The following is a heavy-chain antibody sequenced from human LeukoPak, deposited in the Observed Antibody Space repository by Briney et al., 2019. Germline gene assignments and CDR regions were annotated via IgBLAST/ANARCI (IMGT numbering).Heavy chain of an antibody. D-gene: IGHD5-18*01. CDR3: ASLLGPLSYNFGFARDY. V-gene: IGHV4-4*02. Sequence: SETLPLTCAVSGGSISSTSWYSWVRQPPGKGLEWIGEIYHSGRTNYKASLKSRVTISLDKSKNQFSLKLTSVTAADTAVYYCASLLGPLSYNFGFARDYWGQGTLVTVSS. CDR2: IYHSGRT. J-gene: IGHJ4*01. CDR1: GGSISSTSW.